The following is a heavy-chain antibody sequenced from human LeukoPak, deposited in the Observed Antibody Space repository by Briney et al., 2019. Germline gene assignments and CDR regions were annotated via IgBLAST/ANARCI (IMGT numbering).Heavy chain of an antibody. D-gene: IGHD1-26*01. V-gene: IGHV3-30*04. CDR1: GFTFSSYA. J-gene: IGHJ6*03. CDR3: ARGQRAHVEWYYYMDV. CDR2: ISYDGSNK. Sequence: GRSLRLSCAASGFTFSSYAMHWVRQAPGKGLEWVAVISYDGSNKYYADSVKGRFTISRDNSKNTLYLQMNSLRADDTAVYYCARGQRAHVEWYYYMDVWGKGTTVTVSS.